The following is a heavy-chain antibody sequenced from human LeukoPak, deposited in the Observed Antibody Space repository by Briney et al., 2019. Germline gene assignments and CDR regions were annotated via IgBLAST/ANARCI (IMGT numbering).Heavy chain of an antibody. V-gene: IGHV3-48*04. J-gene: IGHJ4*02. CDR2: IDLSGSTL. CDR3: ARRRCSSTSCFEDY. CDR1: GFTFSSYT. D-gene: IGHD2-2*01. Sequence: GGSLRLSCAASGFTFSSYTMNWVRQAPGKGLEWVSYIDLSGSTLYYVDSVKGRFTISRDNAKNSLYLQMNSLRAEDTAVFYCARRRCSSTSCFEDYWGQGTLVTVSS.